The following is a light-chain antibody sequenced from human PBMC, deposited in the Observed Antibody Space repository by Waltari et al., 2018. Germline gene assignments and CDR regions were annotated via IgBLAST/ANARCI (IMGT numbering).Light chain of an antibody. V-gene: IGLV2-8*01. Sequence: QSALTQPPSASGSPGQSVTISCPGTRIDVGDYKYVSWFPYYPGKAPQPRLYEVNHRPSGVPDRFYGSRSGSTAFLTVSGLQADDEAVYFCFSYAGSNTYVFGSGTTVTVL. CDR2: EVN. J-gene: IGLJ1*01. CDR3: FSYAGSNTYV. CDR1: RIDVGDYKY.